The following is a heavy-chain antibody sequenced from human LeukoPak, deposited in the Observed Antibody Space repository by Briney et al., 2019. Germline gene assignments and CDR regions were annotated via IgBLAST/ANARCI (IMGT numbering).Heavy chain of an antibody. J-gene: IGHJ3*02. D-gene: IGHD1-14*01. Sequence: PSETLSLTCTVSGYSISSGYYWGWIRQPPGKGLEWIGSIYHSGSTYYNPSLKSRVTISVDTSKNQFSLKLSSVTAADTAVYYCARVGLPGDAFDIWGQGTMVTVSS. V-gene: IGHV4-38-2*02. CDR1: GYSISSGYY. CDR3: ARVGLPGDAFDI. CDR2: IYHSGST.